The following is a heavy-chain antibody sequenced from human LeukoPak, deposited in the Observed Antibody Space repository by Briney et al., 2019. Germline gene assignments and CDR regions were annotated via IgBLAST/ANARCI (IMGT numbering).Heavy chain of an antibody. V-gene: IGHV5-51*01. CDR2: IYPGDSDT. CDR1: GYSFTTYW. J-gene: IGHJ5*02. D-gene: IGHD6-13*01. Sequence: GESLKISCKGSGYSFTTYWIGWVRQTPGKGLEWMGIIYPGDSDTRYSPSFQGQVTISADKSISTAYLQWSSLKASDTAMYYCARSTLAAAGTAGWFDPWGQGTLVTVSS. CDR3: ARSTLAAAGTAGWFDP.